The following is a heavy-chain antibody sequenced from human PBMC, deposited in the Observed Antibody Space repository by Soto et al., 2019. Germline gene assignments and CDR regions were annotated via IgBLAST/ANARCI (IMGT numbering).Heavy chain of an antibody. V-gene: IGHV4-34*01. Sequence: PSETLSLTCAVSGGSFSGYYWSWIRQPPGKGLEWIGEINHSGSTNYNPSLKSRVTISVDTSKNQFSLKLSSVTAADTAVYYCARARTTGTTFNDYWGQGTLVTVSS. CDR3: ARARTTGTTFNDY. J-gene: IGHJ4*02. D-gene: IGHD1-7*01. CDR2: INHSGST. CDR1: GGSFSGYY.